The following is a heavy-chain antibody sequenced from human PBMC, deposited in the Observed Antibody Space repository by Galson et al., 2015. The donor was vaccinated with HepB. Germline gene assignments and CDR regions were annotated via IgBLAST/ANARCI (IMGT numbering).Heavy chain of an antibody. CDR3: ARAPFTIFGVGLVAPYFDY. V-gene: IGHV4-30-4*01. CDR2: IYYSGST. Sequence: TLSLTCTVSGGSISSGDYYWSWIRQPPGKGLEWIGYIYYSGSTYYNPSLKSRVTISVDTSKNQFSLKLSSVTAADTAVYYCARAPFTIFGVGLVAPYFDYWGQGTLVTVSS. CDR1: GGSISSGDYY. J-gene: IGHJ4*02. D-gene: IGHD3-3*01.